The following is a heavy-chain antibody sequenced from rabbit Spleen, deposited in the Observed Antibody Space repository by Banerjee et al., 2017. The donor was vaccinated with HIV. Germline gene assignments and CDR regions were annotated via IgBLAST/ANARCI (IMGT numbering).Heavy chain of an antibody. V-gene: IGHV1S7*01. J-gene: IGHJ4*01. CDR3: ARDGAGGSYFAL. CDR2: IDPVFGIT. D-gene: IGHD8-1*01. Sequence: QQLEESGGRLVQPGGSLTLSCKGSGFTISSYYMNWVRQAPGKGLEWIGYIDPVFGITYYANWVNGRFSISRENAQNTVDLKMNSLTAADTATYFCARDGAGGSYFALWGPGTLVTVS. CDR1: GFTISSYY.